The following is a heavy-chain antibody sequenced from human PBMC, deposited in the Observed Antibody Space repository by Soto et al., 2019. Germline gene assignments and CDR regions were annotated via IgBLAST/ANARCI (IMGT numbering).Heavy chain of an antibody. Sequence: SETLSLTCAVSGDSMSSSDYYWGWIRQPPGKGLEWIGSIYYSGSTYYNPSLQSRVAISVDTSKNQFPLKLKSVTAADTAIYYCARRTVNIRTFYSGLKTHCFDYWGQGAPVTVSS. CDR1: GDSMSSSDYY. CDR3: ARRTVNIRTFYSGLKTHCFDY. CDR2: IYYSGST. J-gene: IGHJ4*02. V-gene: IGHV4-39*01. D-gene: IGHD6-19*01.